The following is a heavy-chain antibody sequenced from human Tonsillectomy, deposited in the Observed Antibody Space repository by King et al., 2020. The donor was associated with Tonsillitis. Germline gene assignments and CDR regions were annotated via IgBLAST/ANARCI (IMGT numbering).Heavy chain of an antibody. J-gene: IGHJ4*02. CDR2: ISSSSTDI. D-gene: IGHD3-22*01. Sequence: VQLVESGGGLVKPGGSLRLSCAASGFTFSYYSMNWVRQAPGKGLEWVSSISSSSTDIYYADSVKGRFTISRENAKNSLYLQMNSLRAEDTSVYYCARGDYYDTSGFADYWGQGTLVTVSS. V-gene: IGHV3-21*01. CDR1: GFTFSYYS. CDR3: ARGDYYDTSGFADY.